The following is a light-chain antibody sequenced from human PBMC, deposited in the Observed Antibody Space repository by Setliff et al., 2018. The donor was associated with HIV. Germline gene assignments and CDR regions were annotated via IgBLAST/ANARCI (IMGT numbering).Light chain of an antibody. CDR3: CSYAGSRIFDA. CDR1: SSDVGSYNL. J-gene: IGLJ1*01. CDR2: EVS. Sequence: QSVLAQPASVSGSPGQSITISCTGTSSDVGSYNLVSWYQQHPGKAPKLMIYEVSKRPSGVSNRFSGSKSGNTASLTISGLQAEDEADYYCCSYAGSRIFDAFGTGTKGTVL. V-gene: IGLV2-23*02.